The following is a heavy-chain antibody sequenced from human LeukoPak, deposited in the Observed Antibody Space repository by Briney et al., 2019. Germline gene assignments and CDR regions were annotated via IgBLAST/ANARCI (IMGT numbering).Heavy chain of an antibody. J-gene: IGHJ4*02. D-gene: IGHD3-10*01. V-gene: IGHV4-39*01. Sequence: SETLSLTCTVSGGSISSSSYYWGWIRQPPGKGLEWIGSIYYSGSTYYNPSLKSRVTISVDTSKNQFSLKLSSVTAADTAVYYCARQGELLWFGELFPYDYWGQGTLVTVSS. CDR3: ARQGELLWFGELFPYDY. CDR1: GGSISSSSYY. CDR2: IYYSGST.